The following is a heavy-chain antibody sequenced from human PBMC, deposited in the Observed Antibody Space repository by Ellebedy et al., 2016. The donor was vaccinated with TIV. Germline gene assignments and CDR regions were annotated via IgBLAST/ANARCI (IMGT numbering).Heavy chain of an antibody. CDR3: ARRGNYLGDAFDI. Sequence: GESLKISXAASGFTFNFYSMNWVRQAAGKGLEWISYIVGTGTTTYYADSVKGRFTISRDDAKNSLYLHMNSLRDEDTAGYYCARRGNYLGDAFDIWGQGAMVIVSS. V-gene: IGHV3-48*02. J-gene: IGHJ3*02. CDR1: GFTFNFYS. D-gene: IGHD1-26*01. CDR2: IVGTGTTT.